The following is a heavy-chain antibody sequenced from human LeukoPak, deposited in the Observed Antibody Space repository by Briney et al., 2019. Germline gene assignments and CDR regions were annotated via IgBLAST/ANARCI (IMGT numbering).Heavy chain of an antibody. Sequence: GRSLRLSCAASGFTVSSYGMHWVRQAPGKGLEWVAVISYDGGNKYYADSVKGRFTISRDNSKNTLYLQMNSLRAEDTAVYYCAKGGFGELFRFDPWGQGTLVTVSS. CDR2: ISYDGGNK. D-gene: IGHD3-10*01. CDR3: AKGGFGELFRFDP. V-gene: IGHV3-30*18. CDR1: GFTVSSYG. J-gene: IGHJ5*02.